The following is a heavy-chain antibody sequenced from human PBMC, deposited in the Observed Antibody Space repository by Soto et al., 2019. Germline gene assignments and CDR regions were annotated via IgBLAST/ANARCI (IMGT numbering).Heavy chain of an antibody. CDR3: ARPRDWYDAFDI. CDR2: INHSGST. CDR1: GGSFSGYY. D-gene: IGHD3-9*01. J-gene: IGHJ3*02. Sequence: SETLSLTCAVYGGSFSGYYWSWIRQPPGKGLEWIGEINHSGSTNYNPSLKSRVTISVDTSKNQFSLKLSSVTAADTAVYYCARPRDWYDAFDIWGQGTMVTVSS. V-gene: IGHV4-34*01.